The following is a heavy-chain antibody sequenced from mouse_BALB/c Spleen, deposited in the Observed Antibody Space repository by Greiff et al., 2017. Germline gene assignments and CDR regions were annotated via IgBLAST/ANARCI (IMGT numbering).Heavy chain of an antibody. CDR2: INSNGGST. Sequence: EVKLVESGGGLVQPGGSLKLSCAASGFTFSSYGMSWVRQTPDKRLELVATINSNGGSTYYPDSVKGRFTISRDNAKNTLYLQMSSLKSEDTAMYYCASYYGNYRAMDYWGQGTSVTVSS. V-gene: IGHV5-6-3*01. D-gene: IGHD2-1*01. CDR1: GFTFSSYG. CDR3: ASYYGNYRAMDY. J-gene: IGHJ4*01.